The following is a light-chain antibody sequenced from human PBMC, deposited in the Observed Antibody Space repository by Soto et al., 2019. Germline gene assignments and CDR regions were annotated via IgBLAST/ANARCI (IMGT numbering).Light chain of an antibody. J-gene: IGKJ1*01. CDR3: QKYNSAPRT. CDR1: QGISNY. V-gene: IGKV1-27*01. Sequence: DIQLTLSPSFVSTSVGQRFTITCLASQGISNYLAWYQQKPGKVPKLLIYAASTLRSGVPSRFSGSGSGTDFTLTISSLQPEDVATYYCQKYNSAPRTFGQGTKVDIK. CDR2: AAS.